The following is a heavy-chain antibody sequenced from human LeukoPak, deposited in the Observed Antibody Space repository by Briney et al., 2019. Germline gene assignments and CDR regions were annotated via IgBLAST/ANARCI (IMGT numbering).Heavy chain of an antibody. CDR2: IDWDDDK. J-gene: IGHJ4*02. Sequence: ESGPAPVKPTQTLTLTCTFSGFSLSTSGMRVSWIRQPPGQALEWLARIDWDDDKFYSTSMKTRLTISKDTSKNQVVLTTTNMDPVDTAIYYCARRTSSSFYFDYWGQGTLVTVSS. V-gene: IGHV2-70*04. D-gene: IGHD6-6*01. CDR1: GFSLSTSGMR. CDR3: ARRTSSSFYFDY.